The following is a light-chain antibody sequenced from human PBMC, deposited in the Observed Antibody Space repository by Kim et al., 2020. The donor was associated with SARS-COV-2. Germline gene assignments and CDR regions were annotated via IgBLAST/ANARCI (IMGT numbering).Light chain of an antibody. J-gene: IGKJ2*01. V-gene: IGKV1-5*03. CDR1: QSISNL. Sequence: ATVGDRVTITCRASQSISNLLAWYQQKPGKAPKLLIYKASSLEGGVPSRFTGSGSGTEFTLTISSLQPDDFATYYCLQYNSYTNTFGQGTKVDIK. CDR3: LQYNSYTNT. CDR2: KAS.